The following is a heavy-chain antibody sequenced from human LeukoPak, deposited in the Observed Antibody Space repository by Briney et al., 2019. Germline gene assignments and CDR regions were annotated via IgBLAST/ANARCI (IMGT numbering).Heavy chain of an antibody. CDR2: IWYDGSNK. D-gene: IGHD6-19*01. V-gene: IGHV3-33*01. Sequence: GGSLTLSCAASGFTFSSYGMHRVRQAPGKGLEWVAVIWYDGSNKYYADSVKGRFTISRDNSKNTVYLQMNSLRAEDTAVYYCARDRSGWQGVFDYWGQGTLVTVSS. CDR1: GFTFSSYG. J-gene: IGHJ4*02. CDR3: ARDRSGWQGVFDY.